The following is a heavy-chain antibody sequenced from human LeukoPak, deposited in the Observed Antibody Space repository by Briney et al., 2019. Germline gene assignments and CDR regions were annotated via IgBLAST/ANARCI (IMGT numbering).Heavy chain of an antibody. CDR1: GYTFSTYG. CDR2: INVPNGHI. Sequence: GASVKVSCKASGYTFSTYGITWVRQAPGQGLEWMGWINVPNGHINCAPKVQGRVSLTADTFTSTAYLEVRSLTPDDTAIYYCARDSDWNVDYWGQGTLVTVSS. D-gene: IGHD1-1*01. J-gene: IGHJ4*02. V-gene: IGHV1-18*01. CDR3: ARDSDWNVDY.